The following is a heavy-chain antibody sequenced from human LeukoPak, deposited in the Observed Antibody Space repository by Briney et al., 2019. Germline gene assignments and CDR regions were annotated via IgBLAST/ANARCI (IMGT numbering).Heavy chain of an antibody. D-gene: IGHD3-10*01. CDR2: IYTSGST. CDR1: GGSISSYY. CDR3: ARVALWFGELTHYFDY. J-gene: IGHJ4*02. Sequence: PSETLSLTCTVSGGSISSYYWSWIRQPAGKGLEWIGRIYTSGSTNYNPSLKSRVTMSVDTSKNQFSLKLSSVTAADTAVYYCARVALWFGELTHYFDYWGREPWSPSPQ. V-gene: IGHV4-4*07.